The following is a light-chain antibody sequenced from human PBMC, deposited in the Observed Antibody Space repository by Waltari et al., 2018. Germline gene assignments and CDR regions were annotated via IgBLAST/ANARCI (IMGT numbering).Light chain of an antibody. CDR2: LNSDGSH. CDR1: GGHSGNA. CDR3: QTWGTDSRV. V-gene: IGLV4-69*01. Sequence: QLVLTQSPSASASLRASVKLTCTLSGGHSGNAIAWHQQQPEKGPRYLMKLNSDGSHHKGDGIPDRFSGSSSGAERYLSISSVQSEDEADYYCQTWGTDSRVFGGGTKLTVL. J-gene: IGLJ3*02.